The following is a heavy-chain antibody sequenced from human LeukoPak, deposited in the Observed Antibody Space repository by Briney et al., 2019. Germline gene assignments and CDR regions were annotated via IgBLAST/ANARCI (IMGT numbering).Heavy chain of an antibody. CDR3: ARRTGMTAYDY. CDR1: GYIFTSYW. Sequence: SGASLKISCKGSGYIFTSYWISWVRQLPGKGLEWMGRIDPSDSYTNYSPSFQGHVTISADKSISTAYLQWSSLKASDTAMYYCARRTGMTAYDYWGQGTLVTVSS. CDR2: IDPSDSYT. V-gene: IGHV5-10-1*01. D-gene: IGHD1-1*01. J-gene: IGHJ4*02.